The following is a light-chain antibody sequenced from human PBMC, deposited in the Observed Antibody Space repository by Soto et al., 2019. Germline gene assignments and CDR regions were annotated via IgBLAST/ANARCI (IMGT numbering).Light chain of an antibody. CDR2: GTS. CDR1: QSVSSR. V-gene: IGKV3-15*01. CDR3: QQYNKWPLT. J-gene: IGKJ5*01. Sequence: EIVMTQSPVTLPVSPGERATLSCRASQSVSSRLAWYQQKPGQAPRLLIYGTSTRATGIPARFSGSGSGTEFTLTISSLQSEDFAVYYCQQYNKWPLTFGQGTRLEIK.